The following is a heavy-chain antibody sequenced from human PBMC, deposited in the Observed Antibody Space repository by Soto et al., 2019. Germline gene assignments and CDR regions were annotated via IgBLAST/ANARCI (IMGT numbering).Heavy chain of an antibody. CDR2: VYNIGST. J-gene: IGHJ4*02. D-gene: IGHD3-16*01. CDR3: ARDGDYGGQQY. V-gene: IGHV4-59*02. Sequence: QVQLLESGPGLVKPSEALSLTCSVSGDSVTSNYWSWIRQTPGKGLEWIGYVYNIGSTNYNPSLRRRVTTAANTSKNQISLRLRSVTAADTAVYYCARDGDYGGQQYWGQGTLVTFSS. CDR1: GDSVTSNY.